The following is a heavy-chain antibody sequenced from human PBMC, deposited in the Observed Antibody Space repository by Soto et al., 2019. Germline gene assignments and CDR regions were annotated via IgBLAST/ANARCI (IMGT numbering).Heavy chain of an antibody. Sequence: SETLSLTCTVSGGSISSGGYYWSWIRQHPGKGLEWIGYIYYSGSTYYNPSLKSRVTISVDTSKNQFSLKLSSVTAADTAVYYCASELIVGATDVYYGMDVWGQGTTVTVSS. CDR2: IYYSGST. CDR3: ASELIVGATDVYYGMDV. J-gene: IGHJ6*02. V-gene: IGHV4-31*03. D-gene: IGHD1-26*01. CDR1: GGSISSGGYY.